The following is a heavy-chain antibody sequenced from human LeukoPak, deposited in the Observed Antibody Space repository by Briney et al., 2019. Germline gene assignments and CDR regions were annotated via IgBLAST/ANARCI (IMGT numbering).Heavy chain of an antibody. CDR3: ARDKNYRFDY. Sequence: ASVKVSCKASGYTFTDNGISWVRQAPGEGLEWMGWISANSGKTNYAQRFQGRGTMTRETSSSTVYMELRSLRSDDSAVYFCARDKNYRFDYWGQGTLVSVTS. D-gene: IGHD3-16*02. V-gene: IGHV1-18*01. J-gene: IGHJ4*02. CDR2: ISANSGKT. CDR1: GYTFTDNG.